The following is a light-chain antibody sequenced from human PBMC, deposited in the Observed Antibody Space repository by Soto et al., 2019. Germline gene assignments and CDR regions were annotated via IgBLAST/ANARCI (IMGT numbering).Light chain of an antibody. CDR3: QAWDSSTAGV. J-gene: IGLJ2*01. CDR2: QDS. V-gene: IGLV3-1*01. Sequence: SYELTQPPSVSVSPGQTASITCSGAKLGDKYACWYQQKPGQSPVLVIYQDSKRPSRIPERFSGSNSGNTATLTISGTQAMDEADYYCQAWDSSTAGVFGGGTKLTVL. CDR1: KLGDKY.